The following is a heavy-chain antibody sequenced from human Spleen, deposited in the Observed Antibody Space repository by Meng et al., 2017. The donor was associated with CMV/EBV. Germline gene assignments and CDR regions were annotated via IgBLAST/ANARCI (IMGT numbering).Heavy chain of an antibody. CDR2: IYPGDSDT. J-gene: IGHJ6*02. CDR3: ASRGDVCSSTSCYSGMDV. CDR1: GYSFTSYW. Sequence: GGSLRLSCKGSGYSFTSYWIGWVRQMPGKGLEWMGSIYPGDSDTRYSPSFQGQVTISADKSISTAYLQWSSLKASDTAMYYCASRGDVCSSTSCYSGMDVWGQGATVTVSS. V-gene: IGHV5-51*01. D-gene: IGHD2-2*02.